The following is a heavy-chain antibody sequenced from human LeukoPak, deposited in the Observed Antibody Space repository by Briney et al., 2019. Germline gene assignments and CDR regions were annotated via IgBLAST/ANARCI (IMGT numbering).Heavy chain of an antibody. J-gene: IGHJ4*02. V-gene: IGHV1-46*01. D-gene: IGHD3-22*01. CDR1: GYTFTSYY. CDR2: INPSGGST. Sequence: ASVKVSCKASGYTFTSYYMHWVRQAPGQGLEWMGIINPSGGSTSYAQKFQGRVTITTDESTSTAYMELSSLRSEDTAVYYCAREGFNYYDSSGEPWADYWGQGTLVTVSS. CDR3: AREGFNYYDSSGEPWADY.